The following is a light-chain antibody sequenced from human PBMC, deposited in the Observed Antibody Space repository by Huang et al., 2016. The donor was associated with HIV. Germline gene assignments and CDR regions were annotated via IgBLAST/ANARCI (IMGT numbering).Light chain of an antibody. Sequence: EIVLTQSPDTLSLSPGERATVSCRVSQTIKNIYLAWYQQKPGQCPRLLIYGASSRATDIPDRFSGSGSGTDSTLTINRLEPEDFAVYYCQQYDSSQGISFGQGTRLEMK. CDR1: QTIKNIY. CDR2: GAS. J-gene: IGKJ5*01. V-gene: IGKV3-20*01. CDR3: QQYDSSQGIS.